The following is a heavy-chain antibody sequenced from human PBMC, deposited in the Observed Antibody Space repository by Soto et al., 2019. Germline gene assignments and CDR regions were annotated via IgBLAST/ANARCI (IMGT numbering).Heavy chain of an antibody. CDR2: IYYGGST. CDR3: ARVRREYDNSGPVDY. Sequence: SXTLSLTCAVSGGSISSGDFSWNWIRQPPGKGLEYIGYIYYGGSTYYNPSLQSRVTMSVDRSRNQFSLKLNSVTAADTAVYYCARVRREYDNSGPVDYWGQGTLVTVS. J-gene: IGHJ4*02. D-gene: IGHD3-22*01. V-gene: IGHV4-30-2*01. CDR1: GGSISSGDFS.